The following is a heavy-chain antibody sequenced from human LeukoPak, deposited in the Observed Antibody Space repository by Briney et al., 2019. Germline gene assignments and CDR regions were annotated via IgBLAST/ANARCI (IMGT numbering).Heavy chain of an antibody. V-gene: IGHV3-48*03. CDR1: GFTFSSYE. J-gene: IGHJ6*02. Sequence: GGSLRLSCAASGFTFSSYEMNWVRQAPGKGLEGVSYISSSGSTIYYAYSVKGRFTISRDNAKNSLYLQMNSLRAEDTAVYYCSRERVAVAGTVAPYYYYGMDVWGQGTTVTVSS. CDR2: ISSSGSTI. CDR3: SRERVAVAGTVAPYYYYGMDV. D-gene: IGHD6-19*01.